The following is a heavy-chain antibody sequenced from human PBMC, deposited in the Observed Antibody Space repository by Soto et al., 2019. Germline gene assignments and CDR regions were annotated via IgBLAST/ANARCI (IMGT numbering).Heavy chain of an antibody. J-gene: IGHJ3*02. CDR1: GYSFTSYW. D-gene: IGHD2-21*02. Sequence: PGESLKISCKGSGYSFTSYWIGWVRQMPGKGLEWMGIIYPGDSDTRYSPSFQGQVTISADKSISTAYLQWSSLKASDTAMYYCASPCGGVTAQFEHAFDIWGQGTMVTVSS. CDR3: ASPCGGVTAQFEHAFDI. V-gene: IGHV5-51*01. CDR2: IYPGDSDT.